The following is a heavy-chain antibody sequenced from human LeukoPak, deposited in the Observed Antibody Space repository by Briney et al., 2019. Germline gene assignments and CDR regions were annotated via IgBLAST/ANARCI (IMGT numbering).Heavy chain of an antibody. CDR3: AKVGVGPSKVGLMVYASYFDY. CDR2: IRYDGSNK. Sequence: GGSLRLSCAASGFTFSSYGMHWVRQAPGKGLEWVAFIRYDGSNKYYADSVKGRFTISRDNSKNTLYLQMNSLRAEDTAVYYCAKVGVGPSKVGLMVYASYFDYWGQGTLVTVSS. V-gene: IGHV3-30*02. CDR1: GFTFSSYG. J-gene: IGHJ4*02. D-gene: IGHD2-8*01.